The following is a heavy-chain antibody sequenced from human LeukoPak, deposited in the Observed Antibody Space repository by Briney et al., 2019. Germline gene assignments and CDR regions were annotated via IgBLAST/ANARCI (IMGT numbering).Heavy chain of an antibody. CDR3: ARGLIAVAGKGALDY. CDR2: IITIFDTG. D-gene: IGHD6-19*01. Sequence: SVKVSCKASGGTFSSYAISWVRQAPGQGLEWMGGIITIFDTGNYAQKFQGRVTITADESTSTAYMELSSLRSDDTAVYYCARGLIAVAGKGALDYWGQGTLVTVSP. CDR1: GGTFSSYA. J-gene: IGHJ4*02. V-gene: IGHV1-69*13.